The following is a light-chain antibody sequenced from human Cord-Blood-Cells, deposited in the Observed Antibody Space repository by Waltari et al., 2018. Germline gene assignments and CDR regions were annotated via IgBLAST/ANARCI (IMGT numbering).Light chain of an antibody. V-gene: IGKV3-20*01. CDR1: PSVSSSY. Sequence: EIVLTQSPGTLSLSPGERATLSCKASPSVSSSYLAWYQQKPGQAPRLLIYGASSRATGIPDRCSGSGSGTDFTLTISRLGPEDFAVYYCQQYGSSPYTFGQGTKLEIK. J-gene: IGKJ2*01. CDR3: QQYGSSPYT. CDR2: GAS.